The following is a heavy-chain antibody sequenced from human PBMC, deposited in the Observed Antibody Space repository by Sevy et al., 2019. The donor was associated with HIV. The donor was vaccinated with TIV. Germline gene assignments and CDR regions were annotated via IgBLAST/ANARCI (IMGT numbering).Heavy chain of an antibody. CDR2: IGVDNGNS. J-gene: IGHJ4*01. V-gene: IGHV1-18*01. D-gene: IGHD3-10*01. CDR3: ARAPTYYFGSGTYFDY. Sequence: ASVKVSCKASGYTFSSNGIAWVRQAPGQGLQWMGWIGVDNGNSKYAQNLQDRLTMTTDTSTSTGYMELKSLRSDDTAVYYCARAPTYYFGSGTYFDYWGHGTLVTVSS. CDR1: GYTFSSNG.